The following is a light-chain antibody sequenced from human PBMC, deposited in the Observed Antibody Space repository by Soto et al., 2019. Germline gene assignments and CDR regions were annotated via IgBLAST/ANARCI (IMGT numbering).Light chain of an antibody. CDR1: QTISTH. V-gene: IGKV1-39*01. CDR3: QQSLTIPYT. J-gene: IGKJ2*01. Sequence: DIQMTQSPSSLSASVRDRVTITCRASQTISTHLNWYQQKPGKAPKLLMYAASTLQSGVPSRFSGSGSGTDFTPTINSLQPEDFATYYCQQSLTIPYTFGQGTKLEIK. CDR2: AAS.